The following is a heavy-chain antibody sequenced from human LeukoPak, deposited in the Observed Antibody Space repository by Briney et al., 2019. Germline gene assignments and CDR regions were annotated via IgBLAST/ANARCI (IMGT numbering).Heavy chain of an antibody. CDR1: GGSFSGYY. V-gene: IGHV4-34*01. Sequence: SETLSLTCAVYGGSFSGYYWSWIRQPPGKGLEWIGEINHSGSTNYNPSLKSRVTISVDTSKNQFSLKLSSVTAADTAVYYCARAPQTIVVVPAAIRAPAAGYYMDVWGKGTTVTVSS. CDR2: INHSGST. CDR3: ARAPQTIVVVPAAIRAPAAGYYMDV. J-gene: IGHJ6*03. D-gene: IGHD2-2*01.